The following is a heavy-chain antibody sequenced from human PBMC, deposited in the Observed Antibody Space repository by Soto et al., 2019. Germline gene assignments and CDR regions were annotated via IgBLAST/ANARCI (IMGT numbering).Heavy chain of an antibody. CDR1: GFTFSSYS. V-gene: IGHV3-21*01. D-gene: IGHD2-2*01. CDR3: ARGGYCSSTSCPAPDAFDI. CDR2: ISSSSSYI. J-gene: IGHJ3*02. Sequence: EVQLVESGGGLVKPGGSLRLSCAASGFTFSSYSMSWVRQAPGKGLEWVSSISSSSSYIYYADSVKGRFTISRDNAKNSLYLQMNSLRAEDTAVYYCARGGYCSSTSCPAPDAFDIWGQGTMVTVSS.